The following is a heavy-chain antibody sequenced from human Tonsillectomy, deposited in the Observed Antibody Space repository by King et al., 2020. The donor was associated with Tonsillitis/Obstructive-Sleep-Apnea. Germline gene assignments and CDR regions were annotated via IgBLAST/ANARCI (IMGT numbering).Heavy chain of an antibody. J-gene: IGHJ4*02. Sequence: VQLVESGSELKKPGASVKVSCKASGYTFTSYAMNWVRQAPGQGLEWMGWINTNTGNPTYAQGFTGRFVFSLDTSVSTAYLQISSLKAEDTAVYYCARDQGDYYDSSGYYLVGGGLIDYWGQGTLVTVSS. CDR3: ARDQGDYYDSSGYYLVGGGLIDY. V-gene: IGHV7-4-1*02. D-gene: IGHD3-22*01. CDR1: GYTFTSYA. CDR2: INTNTGNP.